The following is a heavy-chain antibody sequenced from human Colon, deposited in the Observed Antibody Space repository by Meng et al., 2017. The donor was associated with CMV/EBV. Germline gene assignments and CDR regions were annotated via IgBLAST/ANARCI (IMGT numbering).Heavy chain of an antibody. V-gene: IGHV3-48*03. D-gene: IGHD3-3*01. CDR3: AKGREYIDFWSGFT. CDR1: GFTFNNYE. CDR2: ISGGGTTT. Sequence: GGSLRLSCAGSGFTFNNYEMTWVRQAPGKGLEWLSVISGGGTTTYYADSVKGRFTISRDNSKNTVYLQMNTLEAEDTALYYCAKGREYIDFWSGFTWGQGTLVTVSS. J-gene: IGHJ4*02.